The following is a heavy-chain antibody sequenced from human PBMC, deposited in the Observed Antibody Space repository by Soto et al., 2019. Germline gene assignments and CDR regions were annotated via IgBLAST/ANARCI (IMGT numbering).Heavy chain of an antibody. CDR1: GGSISSGGYY. J-gene: IGHJ6*02. Sequence: QVQLQESGPGLVKPSQTLSLTRTVSGGSISSGGYYWSWIRQHTGKGLEGIGYIYYSGSTYYNPSLKSRVTMSVDTSKNQFALKLRSVTAADTAVYYCARDGRVYYYGMDVLGQGTTGPGSS. V-gene: IGHV4-31*03. CDR2: IYYSGST. CDR3: ARDGRVYYYGMDV.